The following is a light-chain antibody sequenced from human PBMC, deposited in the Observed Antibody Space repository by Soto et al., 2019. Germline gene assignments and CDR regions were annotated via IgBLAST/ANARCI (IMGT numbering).Light chain of an antibody. Sequence: EIVLTQSPGTLPLSPGERATLSCRASQSVSSSYLAWYQQKPGQAPRLLIYGASSRATGIPDRFSGSGSGTDFTLTISRLEPEDFAVYYCQQDGSSPRWTFGQGPKV. J-gene: IGKJ1*01. CDR1: QSVSSSY. CDR2: GAS. V-gene: IGKV3-20*01. CDR3: QQDGSSPRWT.